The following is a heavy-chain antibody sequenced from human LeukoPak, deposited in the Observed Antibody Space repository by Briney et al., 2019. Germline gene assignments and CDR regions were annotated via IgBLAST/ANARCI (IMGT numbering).Heavy chain of an antibody. CDR2: INHSGST. J-gene: IGHJ3*02. D-gene: IGHD6-19*01. CDR3: ASHRIAVAGNNDAFDI. CDR1: GGSFSGYY. V-gene: IGHV4-34*01. Sequence: SETLSLTCAVYGGSFSGYYWSWIRQPPGKGLEWIGEINHSGSTNYNPSLKSRVTISVDTSKNQFSLKLSSVTAADTAVYYCASHRIAVAGNNDAFDIWGQGTMVTVSS.